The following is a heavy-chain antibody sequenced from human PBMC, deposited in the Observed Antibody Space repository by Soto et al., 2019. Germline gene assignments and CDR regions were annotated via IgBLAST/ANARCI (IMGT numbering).Heavy chain of an antibody. CDR3: ARDDYKDGGNNWFDP. V-gene: IGHV4-38-2*02. J-gene: IGHJ5*02. D-gene: IGHD3-16*01. CDR2: IYHSGST. Sequence: SEILSLTCAVSGYSISSGYSWGWLRQPPAKGLEWIGTIYHSGSTNYNPSLKSRVTISVDTSKNQFSLKLSSVTAAETAVYYCARDDYKDGGNNWFDPWGQGTLVTVSS. CDR1: GYSISSGYS.